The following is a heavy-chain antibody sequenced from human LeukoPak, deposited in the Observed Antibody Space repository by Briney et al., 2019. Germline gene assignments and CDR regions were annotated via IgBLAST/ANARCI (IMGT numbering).Heavy chain of an antibody. J-gene: IGHJ3*02. CDR1: GGTFSSYA. CDR2: IIPIFGTA. V-gene: IGHV1-69*01. CDR3: ASRGGVVVAATLYDAFDI. D-gene: IGHD2-15*01. Sequence: SVKVSCKASGGTFSSYAISWVRQAPGQGLEWMGGIIPIFGTANYAQKFQGRVTITADESTSTAYMELSSLRSEDTAVYYCASRGGVVVAATLYDAFDIWGQGTMVTVSS.